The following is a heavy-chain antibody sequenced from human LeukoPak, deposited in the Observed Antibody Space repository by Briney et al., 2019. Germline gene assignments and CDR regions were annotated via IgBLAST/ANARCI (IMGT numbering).Heavy chain of an antibody. D-gene: IGHD2-8*01. J-gene: IGHJ4*02. V-gene: IGHV3-23*01. CDR2: VSGTGLTT. Sequence: GGSLRLSCAASGFTFSSYAMSWVRQAPGKGLEWVSAVSGTGLTTYYADSVKGRLIVSRDNSKNTVYLQMNSLRSEDAAVYYCAKELMGFDYWGQGTLVTVSS. CDR3: AKELMGFDY. CDR1: GFTFSSYA.